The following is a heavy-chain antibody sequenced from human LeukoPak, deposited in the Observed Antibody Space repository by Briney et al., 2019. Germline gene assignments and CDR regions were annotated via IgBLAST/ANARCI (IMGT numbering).Heavy chain of an antibody. V-gene: IGHV4-4*09. D-gene: IGHD5-18*01. CDR3: ARHQLRHYYYMDV. Sequence: PSETLSLTCTDSGGSISSYYWSWIRQPPGKGLEWIGYIYTSGSTNYNPSLKSRVTISVDTSKNQFSLKLSSVTAADTAVYYCARHQLRHYYYMDVWGKGTTVTVSS. J-gene: IGHJ6*03. CDR2: IYTSGST. CDR1: GGSISSYY.